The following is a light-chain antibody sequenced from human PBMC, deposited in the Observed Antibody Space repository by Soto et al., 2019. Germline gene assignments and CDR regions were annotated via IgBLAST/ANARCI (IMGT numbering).Light chain of an antibody. CDR2: AAS. V-gene: IGKV1-27*01. Sequence: ILMTQSPSSLSAFVGDIVTITFRASQDIGNFLAWYQQKPGKVPKLLIYAASTLQSGVPSRFIGSGSGTDFTLTISSLQPEDVATYYCQQSYSTLPTFGQGTRLEIK. J-gene: IGKJ5*01. CDR3: QQSYSTLPT. CDR1: QDIGNF.